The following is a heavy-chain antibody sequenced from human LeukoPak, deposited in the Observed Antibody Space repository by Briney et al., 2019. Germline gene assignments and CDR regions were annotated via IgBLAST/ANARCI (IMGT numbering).Heavy chain of an antibody. V-gene: IGHV4-34*01. CDR3: ARGRYPRLLNRSHCRVYFDY. D-gene: IGHD1-1*01. Sequence: SETLSLTCAVYGGSFSGYYWSWIRQPPGKGLEWIGEINHSGSTNYNPSLKSRVTISVDTSKNQFSLKLSSVTAADTAVYYCARGRYPRLLNRSHCRVYFDYWGQGTLVTVSS. J-gene: IGHJ4*02. CDR1: GGSFSGYY. CDR2: INHSGST.